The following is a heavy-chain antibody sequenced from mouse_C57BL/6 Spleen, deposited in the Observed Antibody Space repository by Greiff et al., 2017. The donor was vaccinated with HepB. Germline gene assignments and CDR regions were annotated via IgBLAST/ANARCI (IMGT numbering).Heavy chain of an antibody. CDR2: INPSSGYT. V-gene: IGHV1-7*01. D-gene: IGHD1-1*01. Sequence: VQLQQSGAELAKPGASVKLSCKASGYTFTSYWMHWVKQRPGQGLEWIGYINPSSGYTKYNQKFKDKATLTADKSSSTAYMQLSSLTYEDSAFYYCASGLSTRYFDVWGTGTTVTVSS. CDR1: GYTFTSYW. J-gene: IGHJ1*03. CDR3: ASGLSTRYFDV.